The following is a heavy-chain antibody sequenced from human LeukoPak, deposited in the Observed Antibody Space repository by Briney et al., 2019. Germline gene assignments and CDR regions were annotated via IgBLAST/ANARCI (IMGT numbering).Heavy chain of an antibody. CDR1: GDSIRGYL. CDR2: MHADGDS. J-gene: IGHJ4*02. V-gene: IGHV4-4*07. D-gene: IGHD2-15*01. Sequence: SETLSLTCTVSGDSIRGYLWSWIRQPAGKGLEWIGRMHADGDSNYNPSLKRRITLSFDTPENQLSLTLTSVTAADTAVYCCARAPSGGGGTCAFDSWGQGTLVTVSS. CDR3: ARAPSGGGGTCAFDS.